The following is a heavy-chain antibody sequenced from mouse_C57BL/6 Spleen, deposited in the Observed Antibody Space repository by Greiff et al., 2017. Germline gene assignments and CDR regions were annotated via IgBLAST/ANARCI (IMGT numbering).Heavy chain of an antibody. J-gene: IGHJ3*01. CDR1: GYSFTDYN. V-gene: IGHV1-39*01. CDR2: INPNYGTT. D-gene: IGHD2-3*01. Sequence: VQLKQSGPELVKPGASVKISCKASGYSFTDYNMNWVKQSNGKSLEWIGVINPNYGTTSYNQKFKGKATLTVDQSSSTAYMQLNSLTSEDSAVYYCARERSYDGYYGFAYWGQGTLVTVSA. CDR3: ARERSYDGYYGFAY.